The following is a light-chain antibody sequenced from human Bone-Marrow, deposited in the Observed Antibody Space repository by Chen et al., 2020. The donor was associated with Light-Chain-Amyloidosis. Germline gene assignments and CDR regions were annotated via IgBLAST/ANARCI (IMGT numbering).Light chain of an antibody. CDR3: QVWDRSSDRPV. Sequence: SYVLTQPSSVSVAPGQTATIACGGNNIGSTSVHWYQQTPGQAPRLVVYDDMDRTSGIPERLSGSNSGNTATLTISRVEAGDEADYYCQVWDRSSDRPVFGGGTKLTVL. CDR2: DDM. CDR1: NIGSTS. J-gene: IGLJ3*02. V-gene: IGLV3-21*02.